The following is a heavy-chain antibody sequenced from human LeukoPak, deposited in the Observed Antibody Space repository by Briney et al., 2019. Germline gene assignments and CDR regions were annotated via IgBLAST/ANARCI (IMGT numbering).Heavy chain of an antibody. CDR1: GYTFTRYD. Sequence: ASVKVSCKASGYTFTRYDINWVRQATGQGLEWMGGIIPIFGTANYAQKFQGRVTITADESTSTAYMELSSLRSEDTAVYYCARSEGGNSELYYFDYWGQGTLVTVSS. J-gene: IGHJ4*02. CDR3: ARSEGGNSELYYFDY. CDR2: IIPIFGTA. V-gene: IGHV1-69*13. D-gene: IGHD4-23*01.